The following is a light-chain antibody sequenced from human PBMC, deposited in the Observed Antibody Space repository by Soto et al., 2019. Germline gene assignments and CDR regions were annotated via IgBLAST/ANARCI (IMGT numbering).Light chain of an antibody. CDR3: QQYNNWPPIT. V-gene: IGKV3D-15*01. CDR2: GVS. Sequence: ETLMTQSPATLSVSPGERVTLSCRASQYISTKLAWYQQKPGQSPRLVISGVSKRATGIPARFSGSGSGTEFNVTISSLQSEDLGVYYCQQYNNWPPITFGQGTRQEIK. J-gene: IGKJ5*01. CDR1: QYISTK.